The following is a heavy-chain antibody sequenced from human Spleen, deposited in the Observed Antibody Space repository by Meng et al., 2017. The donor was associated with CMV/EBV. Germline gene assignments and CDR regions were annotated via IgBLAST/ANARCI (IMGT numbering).Heavy chain of an antibody. D-gene: IGHD2-8*01. Sequence: YGGSFSGYYWSWIRQPPGKGLEWIGEVNHGGSTNYGPSLKSRVTISVDTSENQFSLKLSSVTAADTAVYYCARALGYCTNGLFSTFDYWGQGTLVTVSS. CDR2: VNHGGST. V-gene: IGHV4-34*01. CDR1: GGSFSGYY. CDR3: ARALGYCTNGLFSTFDY. J-gene: IGHJ4*02.